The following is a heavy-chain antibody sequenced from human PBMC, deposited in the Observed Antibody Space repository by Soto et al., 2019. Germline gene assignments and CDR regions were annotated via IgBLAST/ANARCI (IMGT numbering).Heavy chain of an antibody. V-gene: IGHV4-31*03. J-gene: IGHJ3*02. CDR1: GGSISSGGYY. D-gene: IGHD3-10*01. Sequence: SETLSLTCSVSGGSISSGGYYWSWIRQHPGKGLEWIGYIYYSGSTYYNPSLKSRVTISVDTSKNQFSLKLSSVTAADTAVYYCARVARITMVRGVPNDAFDIWGQGTMVTVSS. CDR3: ARVARITMVRGVPNDAFDI. CDR2: IYYSGST.